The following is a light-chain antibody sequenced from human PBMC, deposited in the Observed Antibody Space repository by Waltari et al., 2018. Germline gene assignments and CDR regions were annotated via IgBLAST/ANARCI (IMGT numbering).Light chain of an antibody. Sequence: SSELTQDPAVSVALGQTVSITCQGDSLRRDYASWYQKRPGQAPILILYGQDNRPSGIPDRFSGSTSGNTASLTITGAQAEDEADYYCLSRDTTSTRVFGGGTRLTV. J-gene: IGLJ3*02. CDR1: SLRRDY. CDR2: GQD. CDR3: LSRDTTSTRV. V-gene: IGLV3-19*01.